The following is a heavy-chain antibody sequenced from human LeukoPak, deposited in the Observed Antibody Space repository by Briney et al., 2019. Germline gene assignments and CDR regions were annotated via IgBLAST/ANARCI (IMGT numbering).Heavy chain of an antibody. V-gene: IGHV1-24*01. J-gene: IGHJ5*02. CDR2: FDPEDGET. CDR3: ARLTYYYYTSTHYYWFDP. D-gene: IGHD3-22*01. Sequence: GASVKVSCKVSGYTLTELSMHWVRQAPGKGLEWMGGFDPEDGETIYAQKFQGRVTMTEDTSTDTAYMELSSLRSEDTAVYYCARLTYYYYTSTHYYWFDPWGQGTLVTVSS. CDR1: GYTLTELS.